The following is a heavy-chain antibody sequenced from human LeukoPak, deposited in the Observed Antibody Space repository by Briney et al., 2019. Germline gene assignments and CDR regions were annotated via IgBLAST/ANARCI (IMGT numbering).Heavy chain of an antibody. CDR1: SSSISSSIHY. Sequence: SETLSLTCTVSSSSISSSIHYWGWVRQSPRKGLEWIGTIHYSGNTYYNPSLRSRLTISLDTSNNQFSLKLSSVTAADTAVYYCTRGAGWLIDYWGQGILVTVSS. CDR3: TRGAGWLIDY. CDR2: IHYSGNT. J-gene: IGHJ4*02. V-gene: IGHV4-39*07. D-gene: IGHD3-16*01.